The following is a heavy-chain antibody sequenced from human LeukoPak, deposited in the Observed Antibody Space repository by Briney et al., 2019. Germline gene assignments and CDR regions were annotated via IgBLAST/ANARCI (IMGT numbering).Heavy chain of an antibody. Sequence: GGSLRLSCAASGFTLSSYSMNWVRQAPGKGLEWVSSISSSSSYIYYADSVKGRFTISRDNAKNSLYLQMNSLRAEDTAVYYCARVGYSWNAFDIWGQGTMVTVSS. J-gene: IGHJ3*02. CDR2: ISSSSSYI. D-gene: IGHD1-26*01. V-gene: IGHV3-21*01. CDR1: GFTLSSYS. CDR3: ARVGYSWNAFDI.